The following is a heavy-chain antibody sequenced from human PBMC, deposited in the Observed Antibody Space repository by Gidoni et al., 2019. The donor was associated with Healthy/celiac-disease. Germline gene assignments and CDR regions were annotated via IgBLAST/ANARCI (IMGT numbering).Heavy chain of an antibody. D-gene: IGHD3-16*01. V-gene: IGHV3-23*01. CDR3: AKAIFVGYVWGTGAFDI. J-gene: IGHJ3*02. CDR1: GFPFTIYA. Sequence: EVQLLESGGGLVQPGGSRRLSCAASGFPFTIYAMSWVRQAPWKGLGWVSAISGSGGSTYYADSVKGRFTISRDNSKNTLYLQMNSLRAEDTAVYYCAKAIFVGYVWGTGAFDIWGQGTMVTVSS. CDR2: ISGSGGST.